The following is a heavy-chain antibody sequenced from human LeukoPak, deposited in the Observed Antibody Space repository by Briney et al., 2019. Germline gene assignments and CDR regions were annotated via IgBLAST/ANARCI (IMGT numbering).Heavy chain of an antibody. Sequence: SQTLSLTCTVSGGSISSGDYYWSWIRQPPGKGLEWIGYIYYSGSTYYNPSLKSRVTISVDTSKNQFSLKLSSVTAADTAVYYCARAVVAADYGMDVWGQGTTATVSS. CDR3: ARAVVAADYGMDV. D-gene: IGHD2-15*01. CDR1: GGSISSGDYY. CDR2: IYYSGST. V-gene: IGHV4-30-4*01. J-gene: IGHJ6*02.